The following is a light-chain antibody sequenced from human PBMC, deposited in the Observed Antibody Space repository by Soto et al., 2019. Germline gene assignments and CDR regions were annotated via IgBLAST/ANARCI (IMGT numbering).Light chain of an antibody. CDR3: QQYGSTPRAT. Sequence: EIVMTQSPGTLSLSPGERATLSCRASQHINSNYLAWYQQKPGQAPRLLIYDASSRATGIPDRFSASGSGTDFTLTVTSLEPEDSAVYYCQQYGSTPRATFGGGTKVEIK. CDR2: DAS. V-gene: IGKV3-20*01. CDR1: QHINSNY. J-gene: IGKJ4*01.